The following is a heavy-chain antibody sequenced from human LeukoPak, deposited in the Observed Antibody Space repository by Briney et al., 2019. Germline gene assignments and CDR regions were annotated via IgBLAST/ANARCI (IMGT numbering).Heavy chain of an antibody. CDR2: IYYSGST. Sequence: PSETLSLTCTVSGGSISSYYWSWIRQPPGKGLEWIGYIYYSGSTNYNPSLKSRVTISVDTSKNQFSLKLSSVTAADTAVYYCARFPIAYCGGDCPDYWGQGTLVTVSS. CDR1: GGSISSYY. V-gene: IGHV4-59*01. J-gene: IGHJ4*02. D-gene: IGHD2-21*02. CDR3: ARFPIAYCGGDCPDY.